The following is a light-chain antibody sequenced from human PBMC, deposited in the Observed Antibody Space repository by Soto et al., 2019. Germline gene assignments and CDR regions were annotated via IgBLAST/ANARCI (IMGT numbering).Light chain of an antibody. CDR2: GAS. CDR1: QSVSSNT. J-gene: IGKJ1*01. V-gene: IGKV3-20*01. CDR3: QQYGTSPSWT. Sequence: ETVLTQSPGTLSLSQGERATLSCRASQSVSSNTLAWYQQKPGQAPRLLMYGASTRATGIPDRFSGSGSGTDFTLTVSRLEPDDFAVYYCQQYGTSPSWTFGQGTKV.